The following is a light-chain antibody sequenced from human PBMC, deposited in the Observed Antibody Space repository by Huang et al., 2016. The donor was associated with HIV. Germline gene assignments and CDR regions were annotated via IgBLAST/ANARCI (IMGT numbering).Light chain of an antibody. V-gene: IGKV3D-15*01. Sequence: EIVMTQSPATLSVSPGERATLSCRASQSVNNNLAWYQQKPGQAPRLLIYGASTRATGSPARFSGSGSGTEFTLTISSLQSEDFAVYYCQQYNTWPPYTFGQGTKLEIK. CDR2: GAS. J-gene: IGKJ2*01. CDR3: QQYNTWPPYT. CDR1: QSVNNN.